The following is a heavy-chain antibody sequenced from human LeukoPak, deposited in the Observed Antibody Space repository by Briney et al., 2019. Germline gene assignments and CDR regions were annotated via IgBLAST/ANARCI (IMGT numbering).Heavy chain of an antibody. V-gene: IGHV4-39*07. J-gene: IGHJ4*02. CDR3: ARGLSAAGYYFDY. CDR1: GASVSGSNYY. CDR2: IYSSGST. D-gene: IGHD2/OR15-2a*01. Sequence: SETLSLTCAVSGASVSGSNYYWGWIRQPPGKGLEWIGNIYSSGSTNYNPSLKSRVTISVDTSKNQFSLKLSSVTAADTAVYYCARGLSAAGYYFDYWGQGTLVTVSS.